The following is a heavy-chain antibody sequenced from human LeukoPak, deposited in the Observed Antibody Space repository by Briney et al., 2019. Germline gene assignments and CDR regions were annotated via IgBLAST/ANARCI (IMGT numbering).Heavy chain of an antibody. V-gene: IGHV4-59*12. J-gene: IGHJ6*03. Sequence: SETLSLTCTVSGGSISSYYWSWIRQPPGKGLEWIGYIYYSGSTNYNPSLKSRVTISVDTSKNQFSLKLNSVTAADTAVYYCAREAVVTATYYYYYYMDVWGKGTTVTISS. CDR2: IYYSGST. D-gene: IGHD2-21*02. CDR1: GGSISSYY. CDR3: AREAVVTATYYYYYYMDV.